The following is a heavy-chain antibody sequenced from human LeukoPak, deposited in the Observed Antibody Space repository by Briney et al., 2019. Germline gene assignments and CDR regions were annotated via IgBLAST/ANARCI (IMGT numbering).Heavy chain of an antibody. CDR1: GFTFSSYE. J-gene: IGHJ6*03. V-gene: IGHV3-23*01. CDR3: AKDEGGSYFTGYYYYYMDV. D-gene: IGHD1-26*01. Sequence: GGSLRLSCAASGFTFSSYEMNWVRQAPGKGLEWVSAISGSGGSTYYADSVKGRFTISRDNSKNTLYLQMNSLRAEDTAVYYCAKDEGGSYFTGYYYYYMDVWGKGTTVTISS. CDR2: ISGSGGST.